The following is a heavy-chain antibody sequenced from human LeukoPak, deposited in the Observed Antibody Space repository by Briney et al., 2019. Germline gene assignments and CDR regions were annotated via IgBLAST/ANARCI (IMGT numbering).Heavy chain of an antibody. CDR3: ARDRGSYTIGYFDY. CDR2: ISSSSSYI. D-gene: IGHD1-1*01. CDR1: GFTFSSYS. J-gene: IGHJ4*02. Sequence: GGSLRLSCAASGFTFSSYSMNWVRQAPGKGLEWVSSISSSSSYIYYADSVKGRFTISRDNAKNSLYLQMNSLRAVDTAVYYCARDRGSYTIGYFDYWGQGTLVTVSS. V-gene: IGHV3-21*01.